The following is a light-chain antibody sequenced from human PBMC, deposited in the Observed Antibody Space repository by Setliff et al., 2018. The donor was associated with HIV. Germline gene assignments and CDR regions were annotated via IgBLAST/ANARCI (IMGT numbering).Light chain of an antibody. J-gene: IGLJ1*01. CDR2: DNT. V-gene: IGLV1-51*01. Sequence: QSVLAQPPSVSAAPGQKVTISCSGSSSNIKNNFVSWYQQLPGTAPKVLVYDNTKRPSGIPDRFSGSTSGTSATLGITGLQTGDEADYYCGTWDTSLNADVFGTGTKGTV. CDR1: SSNIKNNF. CDR3: GTWDTSLNADV.